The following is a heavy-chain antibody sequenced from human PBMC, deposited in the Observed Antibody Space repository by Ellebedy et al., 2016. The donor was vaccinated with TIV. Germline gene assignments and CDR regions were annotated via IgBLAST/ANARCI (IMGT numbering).Heavy chain of an antibody. CDR3: ARGDTLIRGADDAHGF. V-gene: IGHV1-46*01. CDR1: GYTFTTYY. J-gene: IGHJ3*01. CDR2: INPSGGST. D-gene: IGHD3-10*01. Sequence: ASVKVSCXASGYTFTTYYVHWLRQAPGQGLEWMGIINPSGGSTTYAQKYQDRVTVTRDTSTSTVYMELSSLRSEDTAVYYCARGDTLIRGADDAHGFWGQGTMVTVSS.